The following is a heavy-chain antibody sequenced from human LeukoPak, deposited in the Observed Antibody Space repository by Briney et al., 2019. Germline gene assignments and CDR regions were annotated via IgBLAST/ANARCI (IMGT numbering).Heavy chain of an antibody. J-gene: IGHJ6*02. V-gene: IGHV1-18*01. CDR2: ISAYNGNT. CDR1: GYTFTSYG. Sequence: ASVKVSCKASGYTFTSYGISWVRHAPGQGLEWMGWISAYNGNTNYAQKLQGRVTMTTDTSTSTAYMELRSLRSDDTAVYYCARGEDWNYPYYYYGMDVWGQGTTVTVSS. D-gene: IGHD1-7*01. CDR3: ARGEDWNYPYYYYGMDV.